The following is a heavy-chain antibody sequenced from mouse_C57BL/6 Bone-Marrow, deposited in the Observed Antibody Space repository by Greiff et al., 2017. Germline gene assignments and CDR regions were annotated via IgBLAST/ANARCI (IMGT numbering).Heavy chain of an antibody. D-gene: IGHD2-4*01. CDR1: GYTFTSYW. CDR2: IDPSDSYT. J-gene: IGHJ1*01. Sequence: QVQLQQSGAELVRPGTSVKLSCKASGYTFTSYWMHWVKQRPGQGLEWIGVIDPSDSYTNYNQKFKGKATLTVDTSSSTAYMQLSSLTSEDSAVYYFARYYDIWYFDVSFPCTTVPVSS. V-gene: IGHV1-59*01. CDR3: ARYYDIWYFDV.